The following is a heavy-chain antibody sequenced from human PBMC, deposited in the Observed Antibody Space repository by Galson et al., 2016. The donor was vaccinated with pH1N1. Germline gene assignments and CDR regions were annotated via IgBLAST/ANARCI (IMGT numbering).Heavy chain of an antibody. CDR1: GFTFNNYA. CDR2: INWNSGSI. CDR3: AKASTGYSAEGFDY. Sequence: SLRLSCAASGFTFNNYALHWVRQAPGKGLEWVSGINWNSGSIGYVDSAKGRFTISRDNARNSLYLQMNSLRPEDTALYYCAKASTGYSAEGFDYWGQGTLVTVSS. J-gene: IGHJ4*02. V-gene: IGHV3-9*01. D-gene: IGHD6-13*01.